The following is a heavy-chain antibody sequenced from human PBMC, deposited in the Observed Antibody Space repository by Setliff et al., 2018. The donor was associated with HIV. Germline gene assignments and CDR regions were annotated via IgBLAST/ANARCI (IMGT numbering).Heavy chain of an antibody. V-gene: IGHV3-33*01. CDR3: ARAPGDILTAYFGGLDY. D-gene: IGHD3-9*01. Sequence: PGGSLRLSCTASGFAFSTFAMHWVRQAPGKGLEWVAVIWYDGNKKDYGDSVKGRFTISRGNSKDTLYLQMSSLRADDTAIYYCARAPGDILTAYFGGLDYWGQGALVTVSS. J-gene: IGHJ4*02. CDR2: IWYDGNKK. CDR1: GFAFSTFA.